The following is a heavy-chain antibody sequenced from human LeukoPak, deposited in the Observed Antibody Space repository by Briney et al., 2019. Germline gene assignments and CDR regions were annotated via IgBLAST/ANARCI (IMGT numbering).Heavy chain of an antibody. CDR1: GFTFSSYG. J-gene: IGHJ3*02. CDR3: ARATYYYDSSGYGAFDI. CDR2: IWYDGSNK. Sequence: GGSLRLSCAASGFTFSSYGMHWVRQAPGPGLEWGAVIWYDGSNKYYADSVKGRFTISRDNCKNTLYLQMNSLRAEDMVVYYCARATYYYDSSGYGAFDIWGQGTMVTVSS. D-gene: IGHD3-22*01. V-gene: IGHV3-33*01.